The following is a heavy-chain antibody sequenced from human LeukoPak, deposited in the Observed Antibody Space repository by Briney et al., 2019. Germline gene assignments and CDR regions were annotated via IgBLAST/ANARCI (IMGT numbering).Heavy chain of an antibody. Sequence: KPSETLSLACTVSGGSISSGPYYWGWIRQSPGKGLEWLGEINHSGSTNYNPSLKSRVTISVDTSKNQFSLKLSSVTAADTAVYYCARVLRSARSAYYMDVWGKGTSVTVSS. CDR1: GGSISSGPYY. CDR2: INHSGST. D-gene: IGHD2-21*01. J-gene: IGHJ6*03. CDR3: ARVLRSARSAYYMDV. V-gene: IGHV4-39*07.